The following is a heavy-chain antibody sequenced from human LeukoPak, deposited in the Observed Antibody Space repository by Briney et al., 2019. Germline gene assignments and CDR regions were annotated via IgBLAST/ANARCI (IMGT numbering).Heavy chain of an antibody. J-gene: IGHJ4*02. V-gene: IGHV1-18*01. Sequence: GASVKVSCKASGYTFTSYGISWVRQAPGQGLEWMGWISAYNGNTNYAQKLQGRVTMTTDTSTSTAYMELSSLRSEDTAVYYCARFSCSSISCYGDGHWGQGTLVTVSS. CDR1: GYTFTSYG. D-gene: IGHD2-2*01. CDR2: ISAYNGNT. CDR3: ARFSCSSISCYGDGH.